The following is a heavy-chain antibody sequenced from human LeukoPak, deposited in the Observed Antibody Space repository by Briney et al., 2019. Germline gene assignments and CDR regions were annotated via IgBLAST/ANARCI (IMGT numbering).Heavy chain of an antibody. CDR2: ISGNGVST. J-gene: IGHJ4*02. D-gene: IGHD3-22*01. CDR3: AKAPLSYDSSGPFDY. V-gene: IGHV3-23*01. Sequence: GGSLRLSCAASGFTFSSYWRSWVRQAPGKGLEWVSAISGNGVSTYYADSVKGRFTISRDNSKNTLYLQMNSLRAEDTAVYYCAKAPLSYDSSGPFDYWGQGTLVTVSS. CDR1: GFTFSSYW.